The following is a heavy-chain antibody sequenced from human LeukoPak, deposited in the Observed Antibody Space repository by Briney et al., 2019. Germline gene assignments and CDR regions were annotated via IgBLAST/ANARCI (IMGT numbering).Heavy chain of an antibody. J-gene: IGHJ4*02. Sequence: GGSLRLSCAASGFTFSSYAMSWVRQAPGKGLEWVSAISGRGGSTYYADSVKGRFTISRDNSKNTLYLQMYSLRAEHTAVYYCAKDLSFIAVAGTVDYWGQGTLFTVSS. D-gene: IGHD6-19*01. V-gene: IGHV3-23*01. CDR1: GFTFSSYA. CDR2: ISGRGGST. CDR3: AKDLSFIAVAGTVDY.